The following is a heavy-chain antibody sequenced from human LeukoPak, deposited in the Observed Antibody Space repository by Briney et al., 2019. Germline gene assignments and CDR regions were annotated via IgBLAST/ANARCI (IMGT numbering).Heavy chain of an antibody. Sequence: GGSLRLSCAASGFTLSSYWMSWVRQAPGKGLEWVANIKYDGSEKDYVDSVKGRFTISRDNAKNSLYLQMNSLRAEDTAVYYCARDIAPAGLFFDYWGQGALVTVSS. CDR2: IKYDGSEK. J-gene: IGHJ4*02. CDR3: ARDIAPAGLFFDY. D-gene: IGHD6-13*01. V-gene: IGHV3-7*01. CDR1: GFTLSSYW.